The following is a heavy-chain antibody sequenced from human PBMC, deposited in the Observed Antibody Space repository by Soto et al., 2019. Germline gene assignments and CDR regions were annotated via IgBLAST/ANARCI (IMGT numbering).Heavy chain of an antibody. CDR1: GFTFSSHW. Sequence: GGSLRLSCAASGFTFSSHWMSWVRQAPGKGLEWVANIKPDGSEKWYVDSVKGRFTVSRDNAKNSLYLQMNSLRAEDTAVYYCLRDQGPWHYYDGRGPGDFWGQGTLVTVSS. J-gene: IGHJ4*01. CDR2: IKPDGSEK. D-gene: IGHD3-22*01. CDR3: LRDQGPWHYYDGRGPGDF. V-gene: IGHV3-7*01.